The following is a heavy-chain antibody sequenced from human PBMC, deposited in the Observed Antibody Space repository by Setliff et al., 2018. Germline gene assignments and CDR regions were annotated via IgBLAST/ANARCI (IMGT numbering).Heavy chain of an antibody. CDR1: GGTFSSYA. CDR2: ISAYNGNT. V-gene: IGHV1-18*01. Sequence: ASVKVSCKASGGTFSSYAISWVRQAPGQGLEWMGWISAYNGNTNYAQKFQGRVTMTRDTSITTVYMDLSSLKSDDTAVYYCARGTDYHGSGSYWAKDVWGKGTTVTVSS. J-gene: IGHJ6*04. CDR3: ARGTDYHGSGSYWAKDV. D-gene: IGHD3-10*01.